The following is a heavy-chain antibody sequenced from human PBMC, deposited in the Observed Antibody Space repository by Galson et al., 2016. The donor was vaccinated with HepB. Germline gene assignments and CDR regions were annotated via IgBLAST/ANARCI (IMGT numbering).Heavy chain of an antibody. J-gene: IGHJ5*02. Sequence: TLSLTCTVSGGSISNGGYYWSWIRQHPGKGLEWIGHIYYTGITYYNTSLKSRVKISLATSKSQFSLNLNSVTAADTAVYYCARVGLRSRWFDPWGQGTLVTVSS. CDR2: IYYTGIT. V-gene: IGHV4-31*03. D-gene: IGHD5/OR15-5a*01. CDR3: ARVGLRSRWFDP. CDR1: GGSISNGGYY.